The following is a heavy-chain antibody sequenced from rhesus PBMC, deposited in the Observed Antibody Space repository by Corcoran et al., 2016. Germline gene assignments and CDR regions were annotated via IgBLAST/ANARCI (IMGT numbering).Heavy chain of an antibody. Sequence: EVQLVESGGGLVKPGGSLRLSCVSYGFTVSGYEMHWVRQAPGKGLELVSFISESCCTTYDADSVKCRFTISRDNAKNSLFLQMNSLRAEDTAVYYCTPPGGIWGQGVLVTVSS. D-gene: IGHD6-13*01. CDR3: TPPGGI. V-gene: IGHV3-100*02. CDR2: ISESCCTT. J-gene: IGHJ4*01. CDR1: GFTVSGYE.